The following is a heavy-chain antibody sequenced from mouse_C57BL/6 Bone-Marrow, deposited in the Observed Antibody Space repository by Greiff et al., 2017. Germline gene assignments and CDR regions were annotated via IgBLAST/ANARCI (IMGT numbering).Heavy chain of an antibody. J-gene: IGHJ1*03. CDR1: GYTFTSYG. CDR3: ARRLYWYFDV. D-gene: IGHD2-13*01. Sequence: QVQLQQSGAELARPGASVKLSCKASGYTFTSYGISWVKQRTGQGLEWIGEIYPRSGNTYYNEKFKGKATLTADKASSTAYMELRSLTSEDSAVYFCARRLYWYFDVWGTGTTVTVSS. V-gene: IGHV1-81*01. CDR2: IYPRSGNT.